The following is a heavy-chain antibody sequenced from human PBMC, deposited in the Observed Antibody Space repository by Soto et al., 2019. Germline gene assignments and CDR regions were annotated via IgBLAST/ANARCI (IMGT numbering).Heavy chain of an antibody. CDR1: GFSLSNGRMG. J-gene: IGHJ6*02. D-gene: IGHD1-1*01. CDR2: IFSDAER. V-gene: IGHV2-26*03. Sequence: QVTLKESGPVLVKPTETLTLTCTISGFSLSNGRMGVSWIRQSPGKALEWLAHIFSDAERSYSTSMQSRLTISTDTSGTQAVLSMTNMDPVDTGTYYCVRMNADTYSHYYAMDVWGQGTTVTVSS. CDR3: VRMNADTYSHYYAMDV.